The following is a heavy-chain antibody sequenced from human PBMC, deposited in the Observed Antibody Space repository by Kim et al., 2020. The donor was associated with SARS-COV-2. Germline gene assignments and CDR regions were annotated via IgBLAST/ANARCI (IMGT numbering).Heavy chain of an antibody. CDR1: GGSISSYY. CDR3: ARHSRKDSSRL. CDR2: IYYSGST. D-gene: IGHD6-13*01. V-gene: IGHV4-59*08. J-gene: IGHJ4*02. Sequence: SETLSLTCTVSGGSISSYYLSWIRQPPGKGLEWIGYIYYSGSTNNNPSLKSRVTISVDKSKNQFSLNLSPVTAADTAVYYCARHSRKDSSRLWGQGTLVTVSS.